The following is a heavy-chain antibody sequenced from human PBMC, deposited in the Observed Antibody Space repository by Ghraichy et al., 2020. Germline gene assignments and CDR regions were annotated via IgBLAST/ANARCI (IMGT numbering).Heavy chain of an antibody. CDR1: GFTFSSYT. J-gene: IGHJ1*01. CDR2: ISRSSTYI. Sequence: GGSLRLSCVASGFTFSSYTMVWVRQAPGKGLEWVSSISRSSTYIYYADSLKGRFTISRDNAKNSLYLQMSSLRAEDTAVYYCASAHSIAAAEYFQHWGQGTLVTVSS. CDR3: ASAHSIAAAEYFQH. V-gene: IGHV3-21*06. D-gene: IGHD2-15*01.